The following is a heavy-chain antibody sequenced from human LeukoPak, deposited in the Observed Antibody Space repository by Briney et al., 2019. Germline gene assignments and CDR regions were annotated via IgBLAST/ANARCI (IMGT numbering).Heavy chain of an antibody. D-gene: IGHD3-22*01. CDR3: ARGPYSYDSSGAFDI. CDR2: ISSSGST. J-gene: IGHJ3*02. Sequence: LSLTCTVSGGSISSGTYYWTWIRQPAGKGLEWIGRISSSGSTNYNPSLKSRVTISVDTSKNQFSLKLSSVTAADTAVYFCARGPYSYDSSGAFDIWGQGTMVTVSS. CDR1: GGSISSGTYY. V-gene: IGHV4-61*02.